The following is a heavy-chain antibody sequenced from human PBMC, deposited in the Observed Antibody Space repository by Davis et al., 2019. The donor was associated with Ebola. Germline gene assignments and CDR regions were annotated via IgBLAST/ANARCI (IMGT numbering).Heavy chain of an antibody. D-gene: IGHD1-26*01. Sequence: PGGSLRLSCVASGFNSNIYSLNWVRQAPGKEPEWVAHSSTSAEHISYAESVKGRFTVSRDDAQSSLFLQMSSLRDEDTAVYYCARRLLISSRGGMDVWGQGTTITVSS. J-gene: IGHJ6*02. CDR1: GFNSNIYS. CDR2: SSTSAEHI. V-gene: IGHV3-48*02. CDR3: ARRLLISSRGGMDV.